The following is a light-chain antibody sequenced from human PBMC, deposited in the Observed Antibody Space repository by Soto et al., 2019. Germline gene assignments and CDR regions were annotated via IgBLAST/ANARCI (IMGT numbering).Light chain of an antibody. Sequence: QSALTQPASVSGSPGQSITISCTGSGSNVGGFNFISWFQHHPDKAPKLIIFDVSSRPSGVSDRFSGSKSGNTASLTISGLQAEDEADYYCSSYTTSSTYPFGGGTKVAVL. J-gene: IGLJ2*01. CDR1: GSNVGGFNF. CDR2: DVS. V-gene: IGLV2-14*03. CDR3: SSYTTSSTYP.